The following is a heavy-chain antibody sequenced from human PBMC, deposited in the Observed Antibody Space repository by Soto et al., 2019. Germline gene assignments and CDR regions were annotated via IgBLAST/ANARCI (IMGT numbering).Heavy chain of an antibody. CDR3: ARDMNGNYDFWSGYFDY. CDR2: ISSSSSYI. J-gene: IGHJ4*02. D-gene: IGHD3-3*01. Sequence: EVQLVESGGGLVKPGGSLRLSCAASGFTFSSYSMNWVRRAPGKGLEWVSSISSSSSYIYYADSVKGRFTISRDNAKNSLYLQMNSLRAEDTAVYYCARDMNGNYDFWSGYFDYWGQGTLVTVSS. CDR1: GFTFSSYS. V-gene: IGHV3-21*01.